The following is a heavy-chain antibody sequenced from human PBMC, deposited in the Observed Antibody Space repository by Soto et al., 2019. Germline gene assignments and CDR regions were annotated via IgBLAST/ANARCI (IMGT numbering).Heavy chain of an antibody. CDR2: ISATGGLK. CDR1: GFTFTNYA. Sequence: EVQLSESGGRLGQPGGSLRLSCAASGFTFTNYAMTWVRQSPGKGLQWVSGISATGGLKYYADSVQGRFTISRDNSKNTLYLQMDNLRDEDTAIYYCAREVGAPSGWIDSWGQGTQVTVSS. D-gene: IGHD1-26*01. CDR3: AREVGAPSGWIDS. V-gene: IGHV3-23*01. J-gene: IGHJ5*01.